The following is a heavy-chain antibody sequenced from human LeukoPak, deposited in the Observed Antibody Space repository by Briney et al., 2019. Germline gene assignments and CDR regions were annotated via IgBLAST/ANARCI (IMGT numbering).Heavy chain of an antibody. J-gene: IGHJ4*01. CDR2: ISGSGGSA. CDR3: AKRYYYDSSGYFRYFDY. D-gene: IGHD3-22*01. CDR1: ALTFSSYA. Sequence: RSLRLSWAAAALTFSSYAMTWVRQAPGQGLEWVSDISGSGGSAYFADSVKGRFTISRDNSKNRLYLQMNSLRAEDTAVHYCAKRYYYDSSGYFRYFDYCGHGALVTVSS. V-gene: IGHV3-23*01.